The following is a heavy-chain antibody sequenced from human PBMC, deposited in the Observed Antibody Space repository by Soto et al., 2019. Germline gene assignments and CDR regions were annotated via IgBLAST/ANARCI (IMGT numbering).Heavy chain of an antibody. V-gene: IGHV4-39*01. CDR3: ATSQKGYNWNYFDH. J-gene: IGHJ4*02. CDR1: VGSVIGIYYY. D-gene: IGHD1-20*01. CDR2: VFYTGFT. Sequence: ASETRSLTCSFYVGSVIGIYYYWCCLLQSPGKGPEWIGSVFYTGFTSYNPCLESRVSVSVDTSKNQFSLKVSGVSAADTAVYYCATSQKGYNWNYFDHWGQGALVTVSS.